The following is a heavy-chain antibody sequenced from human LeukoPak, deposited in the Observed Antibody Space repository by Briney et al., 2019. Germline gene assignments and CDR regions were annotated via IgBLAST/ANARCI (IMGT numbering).Heavy chain of an antibody. Sequence: SGTLSLTCAVSGGSISSSNWWSWVRQPPGKGLEWIGEIYHSGSTNYNPSLKSRVTISVDTSKNQFSLKLSSVTAADTAVYYCARSRAFWSGYYPGYYYMDVWGKGTTVTVSS. J-gene: IGHJ6*03. V-gene: IGHV4-4*02. CDR2: IYHSGST. CDR3: ARSRAFWSGYYPGYYYMDV. CDR1: GGSISSSNW. D-gene: IGHD3-3*01.